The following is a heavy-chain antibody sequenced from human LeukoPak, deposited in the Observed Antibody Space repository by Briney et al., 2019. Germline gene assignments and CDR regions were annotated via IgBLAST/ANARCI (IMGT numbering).Heavy chain of an antibody. D-gene: IGHD5-24*01. V-gene: IGHV3-30*02. CDR1: GFTFSTYG. CDR2: IWYDGGNK. CDR3: AKDARRWLQFGYFDY. J-gene: IGHJ4*02. Sequence: GGSLRLSCAASGFTFSTYGIHWVRQAPGKGLDWVANIWYDGGNKYYADSVKGRFTISRDNSKNTLYLQMNSPRAEDTALYYCAKDARRWLQFGYFDYWGQGTLVTVSS.